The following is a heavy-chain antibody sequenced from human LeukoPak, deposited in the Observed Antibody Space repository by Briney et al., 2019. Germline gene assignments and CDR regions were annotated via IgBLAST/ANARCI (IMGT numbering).Heavy chain of an antibody. CDR3: ARDRSNIAYCGGDCSSPFDY. CDR1: GYTFTSYY. J-gene: IGHJ4*02. D-gene: IGHD2-21*02. Sequence: GASVKVSCKASGYTFTSYYMHWVRQAPGQGLEWMGIINPSGGSTSYAQKFQGRVTMTRDTSTSTVYMELSSLRSEDTAVYYCARDRSNIAYCGGDCSSPFDYWGQGTLVTVSS. V-gene: IGHV1-46*01. CDR2: INPSGGST.